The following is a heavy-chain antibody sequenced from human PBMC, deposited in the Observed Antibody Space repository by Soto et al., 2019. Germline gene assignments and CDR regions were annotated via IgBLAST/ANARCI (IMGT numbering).Heavy chain of an antibody. Sequence: QLQLQESGPGLVKPSETLSLTCSVSGDSISSRGCYWGWIRQPPGKGLEWIGSIYYSGSTSYNPSLQPRVTISEDTSKNQLSLKLGSVTAADTAVYYCARHALTASIDQLQPVDYWGQGTLVTVSS. CDR3: ARHALTASIDQLQPVDY. D-gene: IGHD2-2*01. CDR2: IYYSGST. CDR1: GDSISSRGCY. J-gene: IGHJ4*02. V-gene: IGHV4-39*01.